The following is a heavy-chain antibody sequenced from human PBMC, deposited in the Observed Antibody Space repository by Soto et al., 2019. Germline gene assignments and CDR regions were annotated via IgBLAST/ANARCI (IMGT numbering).Heavy chain of an antibody. J-gene: IGHJ4*02. CDR2: INHSGST. CDR1: GGSFSGYY. V-gene: IGHV4-34*01. CDR3: GKRELRDPLDY. Sequence: SETLSLTCAVYGGSFSGYYWTWIRQPPGTGLEWIGEINHSGSTNYNPSLKSRVTISVDTSKNQFSLKLTSVTAADTAVYYCGKRELRDPLDYSRQGTLDTVSS. D-gene: IGHD1-26*01.